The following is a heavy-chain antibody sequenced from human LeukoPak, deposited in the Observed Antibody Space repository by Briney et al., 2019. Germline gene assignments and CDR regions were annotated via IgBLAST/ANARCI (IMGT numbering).Heavy chain of an antibody. V-gene: IGHV3-7*01. J-gene: IGHJ4*02. D-gene: IGHD5-24*01. CDR1: GFTFSSYW. Sequence: GGSLRLSCAASGFTFSSYWMSWVRQAPGKGLEWVANIKQDGSEKYYVDSVKGRFTISRDNAKNSLYLQMNSLRAEDTAVYYCARSSLGDGYKEIPGGWGQGTLVTVSS. CDR3: ARSSLGDGYKEIPGG. CDR2: IKQDGSEK.